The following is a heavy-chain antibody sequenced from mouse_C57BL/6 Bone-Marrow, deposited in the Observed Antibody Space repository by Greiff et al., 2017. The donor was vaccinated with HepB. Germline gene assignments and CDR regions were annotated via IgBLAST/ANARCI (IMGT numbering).Heavy chain of an antibody. CDR3: TTRGSAAY. V-gene: IGHV14-4*01. CDR1: GFNIKDDY. J-gene: IGHJ3*01. CDR2: IDPENGDT. Sequence: EVQRVESGAELVRPGASVKLSCTASGFNIKDDYMHWVKQRPEQGLEWIGWIDPENGDTEYASEFQGKATITADTSSNTAYLQLSSLTSEDTAVYYCTTRGSAAYWGQGTLVTVSA.